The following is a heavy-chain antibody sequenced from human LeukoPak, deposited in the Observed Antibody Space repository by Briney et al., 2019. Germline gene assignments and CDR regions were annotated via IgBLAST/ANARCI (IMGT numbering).Heavy chain of an antibody. J-gene: IGHJ6*03. D-gene: IGHD3-22*01. Sequence: GASVKVSCKASGYTFTGYYMHWVRQAPGQGPEWMGWINPNSGGTNYAQKLQGRVTMTTDTSTSTAYMELRSLRSDDTAVYYCARDRIGFNNNHYYHSNGSLLHYYYYYMDVWGKGTTVTVSS. CDR3: ARDRIGFNNNHYYHSNGSLLHYYYYYMDV. CDR2: INPNSGGT. CDR1: GYTFTGYY. V-gene: IGHV1-2*02.